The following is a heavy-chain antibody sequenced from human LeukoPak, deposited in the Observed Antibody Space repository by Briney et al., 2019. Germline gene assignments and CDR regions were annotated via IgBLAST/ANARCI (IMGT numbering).Heavy chain of an antibody. J-gene: IGHJ6*03. CDR3: ASQVLLWFGELLFSNYYMDV. CDR1: GFTFSSYS. V-gene: IGHV3-23*01. D-gene: IGHD3-10*01. CDR2: ISGSGGST. Sequence: GGSLRLSCAASGFTFSSYSMNWVRQAPGKGLEWVSAISGSGGSTYYADSVKGRFTISRDNSKDTLYLQMNSLRAEDTAVYYCASQVLLWFGELLFSNYYMDVWGKGTTVTVSS.